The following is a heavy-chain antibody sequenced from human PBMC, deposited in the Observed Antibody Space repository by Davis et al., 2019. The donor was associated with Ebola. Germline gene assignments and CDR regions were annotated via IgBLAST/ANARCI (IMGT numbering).Heavy chain of an antibody. CDR2: MNPNSGNT. CDR3: ASQTIIYGDYVGAFDI. V-gene: IGHV1-8*03. J-gene: IGHJ3*02. D-gene: IGHD4-17*01. Sequence: ASVKVSCKASGYTFTSYDINWVRQATGQGLEWMGWMNPNSGNTGYAQKFQGRVTITRNTSISTAYMELSSLRSEDTAVYYCASQTIIYGDYVGAFDIWGQGTMVTVSS. CDR1: GYTFTSYD.